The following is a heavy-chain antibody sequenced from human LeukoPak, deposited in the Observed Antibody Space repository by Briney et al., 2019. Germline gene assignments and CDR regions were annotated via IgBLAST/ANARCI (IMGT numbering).Heavy chain of an antibody. CDR2: IIPTFGTA. J-gene: IGHJ4*02. Sequence: SVKVSCKASGGTFSSYAITWVRQAPGQGLEWMGRIIPTFGTANYAQKFQGRVTITTDESTSTAYMELSSLRSEDTAVYYCARDLIAVAGTRYYYFDYWGQGTLVTVSS. CDR3: ARDLIAVAGTRYYYFDY. D-gene: IGHD6-19*01. CDR1: GGTFSSYA. V-gene: IGHV1-69*05.